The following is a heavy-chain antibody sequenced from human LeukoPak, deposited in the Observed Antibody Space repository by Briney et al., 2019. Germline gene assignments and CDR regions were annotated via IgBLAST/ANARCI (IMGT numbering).Heavy chain of an antibody. V-gene: IGHV4-4*07. CDR1: GDSMSRLY. Sequence: SETLSLTCTVSGDSMSRLYWSWIRQSADKRLEWIGRIFASGPTNYSPSLKSRVTISLDEPRKQLSLDLTSVTATDTAVYYCAGESLRRIVAPDTNFFVDVWGKGITVIVSS. CDR2: IFASGPT. CDR3: AGESLRRIVAPDTNFFVDV. J-gene: IGHJ6*04. D-gene: IGHD2-21*01.